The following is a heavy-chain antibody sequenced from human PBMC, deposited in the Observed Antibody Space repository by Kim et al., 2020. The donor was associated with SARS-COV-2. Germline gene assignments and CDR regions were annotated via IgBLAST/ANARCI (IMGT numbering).Heavy chain of an antibody. Sequence: GGSLRLSCAASGFTFRTYVMSWVRQAPGKGLEWVSSITSGGNTDYSDSVKGRFTISRDNSKNTLFLQLDSLRADDTAFYYCAKCREEYQQLPFFDSWGQGTLVTVSS. J-gene: IGHJ4*02. V-gene: IGHV3-23*01. CDR1: GFTFRTYV. D-gene: IGHD6-13*01. CDR2: ITSGGNT. CDR3: AKCREEYQQLPFFDS.